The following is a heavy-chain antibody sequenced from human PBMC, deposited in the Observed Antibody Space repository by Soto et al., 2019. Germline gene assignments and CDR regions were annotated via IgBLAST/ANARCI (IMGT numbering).Heavy chain of an antibody. CDR2: TSYSGTT. Sequence: SETLSLTCTVSGASINNYYWRWIRHPPGKGLEWIAYTSYSGTTNYNPSLKSRVTISIDSSKNQLSLKLSSVTAADTAVFYCARETGGTHPRYFDFWGQGTLVTVSS. CDR1: GASINNYY. J-gene: IGHJ4*02. V-gene: IGHV4-59*01. D-gene: IGHD2-8*02. CDR3: ARETGGTHPRYFDF.